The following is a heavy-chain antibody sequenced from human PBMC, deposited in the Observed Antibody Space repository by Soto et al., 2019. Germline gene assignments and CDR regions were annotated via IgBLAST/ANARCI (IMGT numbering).Heavy chain of an antibody. Sequence: GESLKISCKGSGYSFAGYWITWVRQMPGKGLEWMGRIDPSDSQTYYSPSFQGQVTISADKSISTAYLQLSSLKASDTAMYYCARHGHKDQYFYDSSSYYYYYYGMDVWGQGTTVTVSS. CDR2: IDPSDSQT. V-gene: IGHV5-10-1*04. CDR3: ARHGHKDQYFYDSSSYYYYYYGMDV. D-gene: IGHD3-22*01. J-gene: IGHJ6*02. CDR1: GYSFAGYW.